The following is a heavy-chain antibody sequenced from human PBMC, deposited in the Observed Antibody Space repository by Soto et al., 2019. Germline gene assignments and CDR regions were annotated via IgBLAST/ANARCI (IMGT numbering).Heavy chain of an antibody. D-gene: IGHD1-1*01. CDR2: ISYSGST. Sequence: QVQLQESGPGLVKPSETLSLTCTVSGGSISSNCWNWFRQPPGKGLEWIGYISYSGSTNYNPSLKSRVTISVDTSKNQFSLKLSSGTAADTAVYYCARSAYNIDYWGQGSLVTVSS. V-gene: IGHV4-59*01. CDR1: GGSISSNC. CDR3: ARSAYNIDY. J-gene: IGHJ4*02.